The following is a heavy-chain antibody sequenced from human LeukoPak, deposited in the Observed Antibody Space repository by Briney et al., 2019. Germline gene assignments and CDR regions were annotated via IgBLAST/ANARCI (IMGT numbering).Heavy chain of an antibody. D-gene: IGHD3-22*01. CDR2: ISYDGSNK. J-gene: IGHJ3*02. V-gene: IGHV3-30*18. Sequence: GGSLRLSCAASGFTFSSYGMHWVRQAPGKGLEWVAVISYDGSNKYYADSVKGRFTISRDNSKNTLYLQMNSLRAKDTAVYYCAKLVDSSGYYSYDAFDIWGQGTMVTVSS. CDR3: AKLVDSSGYYSYDAFDI. CDR1: GFTFSSYG.